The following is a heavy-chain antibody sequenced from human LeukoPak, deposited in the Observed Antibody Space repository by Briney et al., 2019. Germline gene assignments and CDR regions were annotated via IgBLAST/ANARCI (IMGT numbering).Heavy chain of an antibody. Sequence: ASVKVSCKASGYTFTGYYMHWVRQAPGQGLEWMGWINPNSGGTNYAQKFQGWVTMTRDTSISTAYMELSRLRSDDTAVYYCARGAGIAVAGGYFQHWGQGTLVTVSS. CDR2: INPNSGGT. CDR1: GYTFTGYY. CDR3: ARGAGIAVAGGYFQH. D-gene: IGHD6-13*01. V-gene: IGHV1-2*04. J-gene: IGHJ1*01.